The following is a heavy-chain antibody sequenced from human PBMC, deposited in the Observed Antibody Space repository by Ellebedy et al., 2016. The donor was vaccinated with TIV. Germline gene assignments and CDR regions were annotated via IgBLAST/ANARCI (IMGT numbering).Heavy chain of an antibody. Sequence: GESLKISXKGSGYSFTSYWIGWVRQMPGKGLEWMGRIDPSDSYTNYSPSFQGHVTISADKSISTAYLQWSSLKASDTAMYYCARHRQSSSVVVVAATWNWFDPWGQGTLVTVSS. CDR1: GYSFTSYW. J-gene: IGHJ5*02. CDR2: IDPSDSYT. CDR3: ARHRQSSSVVVVAATWNWFDP. D-gene: IGHD2-15*01. V-gene: IGHV5-10-1*01.